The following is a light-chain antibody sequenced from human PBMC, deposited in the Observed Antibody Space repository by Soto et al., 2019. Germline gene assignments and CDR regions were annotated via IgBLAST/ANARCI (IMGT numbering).Light chain of an antibody. CDR2: GAS. V-gene: IGKV1-39*01. CDR3: QESYSHLWGT. Sequence: DMQMTQSPSSLSASVGDRVTITCRTSQSINTYLNWYQQKPGKAPKVLIYGASTLKSGVPLRFSGSGSGTDFNLTISSLEPEDFATYFCQESYSHLWGTCGQGTKVDIK. J-gene: IGKJ1*01. CDR1: QSINTY.